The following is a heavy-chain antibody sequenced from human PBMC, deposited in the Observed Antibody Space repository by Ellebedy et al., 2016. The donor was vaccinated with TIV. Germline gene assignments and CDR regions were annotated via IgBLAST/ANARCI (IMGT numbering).Heavy chain of an antibody. CDR3: ARRRGLGPFKDWFDP. Sequence: SETLSLXCSVSGDSINPYYWTWIRQPPGGGLEWIGYAHDSGDAMYNPPLARRATISVDTSKSQISLRLTSVTAADTAVYYCARRRGLGPFKDWFDPWGQGTVVTVSS. J-gene: IGHJ5*02. CDR2: AHDSGDA. V-gene: IGHV4-59*08. D-gene: IGHD3/OR15-3a*01. CDR1: GDSINPYY.